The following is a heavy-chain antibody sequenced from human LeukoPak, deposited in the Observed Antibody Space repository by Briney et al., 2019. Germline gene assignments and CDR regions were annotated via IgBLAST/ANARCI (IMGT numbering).Heavy chain of an antibody. V-gene: IGHV3-30*02. CDR1: GFTFSSFG. CDR3: AKADGGAITGRALDY. Sequence: GGSLRLSCAASGFTFSSFGMHWVRPAPGKGLEWVAFIGYYGNNKYDADSVKGRFTISRDNSKNTLYLQMNSLRPEDTAMYYCAKADGGAITGRALDYWGQGTLVTVSS. D-gene: IGHD1-26*01. CDR2: IGYYGNNK. J-gene: IGHJ4*02.